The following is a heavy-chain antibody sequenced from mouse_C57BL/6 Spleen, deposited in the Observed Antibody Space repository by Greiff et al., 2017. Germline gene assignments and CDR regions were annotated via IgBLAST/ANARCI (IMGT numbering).Heavy chain of an antibody. CDR1: GYTFTSYW. V-gene: IGHV1-69*01. CDR3: ARRRAYGDAMDY. CDR2: IDPSDSYT. D-gene: IGHD6-5*01. J-gene: IGHJ4*01. Sequence: QVQLQQPGAELVMPGASVKLSCKASGYTFTSYWMHWVKQRPGQGLEWIGEIDPSDSYTNYNQKFKGKSTLTVDKSSSTAYMQLSSLTSEDSAVXYCARRRAYGDAMDYWGQGTSVTVSS.